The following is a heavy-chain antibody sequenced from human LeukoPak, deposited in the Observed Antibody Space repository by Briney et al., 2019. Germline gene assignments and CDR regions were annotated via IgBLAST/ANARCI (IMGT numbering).Heavy chain of an antibody. V-gene: IGHV3-21*01. Sequence: GGSLRLSCAASGFAFSTYSMNWVRQAPGKWLEWASSITPTSKYIYYADSLKGRFTISRDNAKKSLYLQISSLRAEDTAVYYCVREWSLVNSIYDAFDIWGQGTLVTVSS. J-gene: IGHJ3*02. CDR3: VREWSLVNSIYDAFDI. CDR1: GFAFSTYS. D-gene: IGHD2-21*01. CDR2: ITPTSKYI.